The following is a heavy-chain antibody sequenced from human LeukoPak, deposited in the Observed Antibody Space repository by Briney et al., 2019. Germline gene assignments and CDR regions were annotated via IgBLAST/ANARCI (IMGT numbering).Heavy chain of an antibody. CDR1: GYTFTSYG. CDR3: ARAHYYYDSSGYRPGPGDYYYGMDV. V-gene: IGHV1-18*01. CDR2: ISAYNGNT. D-gene: IGHD3-22*01. J-gene: IGHJ6*02. Sequence: ASVKVSCKASGYTFTSYGISWVRQAPGQGLEWMGWISAYNGNTNYAQKLQGRVTMTTDTSTSTAYMELRSLRSDDTAVYYCARAHYYYDSSGYRPGPGDYYYGMDVWGQGTTVTVSS.